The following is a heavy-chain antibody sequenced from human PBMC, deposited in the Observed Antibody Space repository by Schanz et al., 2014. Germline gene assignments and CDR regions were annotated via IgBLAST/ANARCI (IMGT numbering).Heavy chain of an antibody. CDR1: GFSFSSYT. D-gene: IGHD2-2*02. CDR2: LSGDGGTT. CDR3: AKHLYQYNYYGMDV. V-gene: IGHV3-23*01. J-gene: IGHJ6*02. Sequence: EVQLLESGGGLVQPGESLRLSCAASGFSFSSYTMSWVRQAPGKGLQWVSSLSGDGGTTHYADSVKGRFTISRDSSKNTLYLQMNSLRADDTAVYYCAKHLYQYNYYGMDVWGRGALVTVSS.